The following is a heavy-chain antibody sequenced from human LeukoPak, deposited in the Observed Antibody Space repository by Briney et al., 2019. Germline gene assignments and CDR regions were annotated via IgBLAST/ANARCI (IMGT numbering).Heavy chain of an antibody. D-gene: IGHD3-3*01. CDR3: AKETVYDFWSAYLDY. J-gene: IGHJ4*02. Sequence: PGGSLRLSCAASGFTVSSNYMSWVRQAPGKGLEWVSGISSSGGSTYYADSVEGRFTISRDKSNNTLYLQMNSLRADDTAVYYCAKETVYDFWSAYLDYWGLGTLVTVSS. CDR2: ISSSGGST. CDR1: GFTVSSNY. V-gene: IGHV3-23*01.